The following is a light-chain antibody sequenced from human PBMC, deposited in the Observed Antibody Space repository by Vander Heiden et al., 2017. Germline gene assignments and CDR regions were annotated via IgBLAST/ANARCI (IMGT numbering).Light chain of an antibody. V-gene: IGLV2-14*03. CDR3: TSYTTSNTLV. Sequence: QSALTQPASVSGSPGQSITLSCAGSSSDVGAYHFVSWYQQHPGKAPKLMIYDVSNRPSGVSSRFSGSKSGNTASLTISGLQAEDEADYYCTSYTTSNTLVFGGGTELTVL. CDR1: SSDVGAYHF. J-gene: IGLJ2*01. CDR2: DVS.